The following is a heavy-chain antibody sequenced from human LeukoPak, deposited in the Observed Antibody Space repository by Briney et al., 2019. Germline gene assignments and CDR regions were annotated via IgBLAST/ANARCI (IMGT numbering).Heavy chain of an antibody. Sequence: GGSLRLSCAVSGFTLSSYAVHRVRQAPGKGLEWVAVISYDGSNKYYADSVKGRFTISRDNSKNTLYLQMNSLRAEDTAVYYCARESGLKDWGQGTLVTVSS. CDR3: ARESGLKD. CDR1: GFTLSSYA. D-gene: IGHD3-10*01. V-gene: IGHV3-30-3*01. J-gene: IGHJ4*02. CDR2: ISYDGSNK.